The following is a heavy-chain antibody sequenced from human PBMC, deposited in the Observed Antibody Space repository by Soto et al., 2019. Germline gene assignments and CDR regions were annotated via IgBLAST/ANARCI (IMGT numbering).Heavy chain of an antibody. D-gene: IGHD3-10*01. J-gene: IGHJ4*02. CDR3: ARHYYGSGSYLPTFEY. Sequence: PSETLSLTCTVSGGSIRSTTYFWGWIRQPPGKGLEWIGSISYSGSTFYNPSLKSRVTISVETSKNQFSLKLSSMTAADTAVYYCARHYYGSGSYLPTFEYWGQGTVVTVSS. CDR2: ISYSGST. CDR1: GGSIRSTTYF. V-gene: IGHV4-39*01.